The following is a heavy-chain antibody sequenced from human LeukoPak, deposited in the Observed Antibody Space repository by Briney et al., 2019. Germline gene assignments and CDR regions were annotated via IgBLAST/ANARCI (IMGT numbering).Heavy chain of an antibody. V-gene: IGHV3-23*01. J-gene: IGHJ4*02. CDR2: ISGSGGST. CDR1: GFTFSSYA. Sequence: GGSLRLSCAASGFTFSSYAMSWVRQAPGKGLEWVSAISGSGGSTYYADSVKGRFTISRDNSKNTLYLQMNSLRAEDTAVYYCAKVVIGYCSGGSCQGDYWGQGTLVTVSS. CDR3: AKVVIGYCSGGSCQGDY. D-gene: IGHD2-15*01.